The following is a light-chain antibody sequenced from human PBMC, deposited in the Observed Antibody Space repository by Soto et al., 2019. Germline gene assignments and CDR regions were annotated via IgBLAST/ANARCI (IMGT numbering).Light chain of an antibody. CDR2: DAT. CDR3: RQRYNWPLT. Sequence: IVLTQSPATPSLSPGERATLSCRASQSVSNSLGWFQQKPGQAPRLLIDDATNRATGIPARFTGSGSGSDFTLTISSLEPEDFGVYYCRQRYNWPLTFGGGTKVEIK. V-gene: IGKV3-11*01. J-gene: IGKJ4*01. CDR1: QSVSNS.